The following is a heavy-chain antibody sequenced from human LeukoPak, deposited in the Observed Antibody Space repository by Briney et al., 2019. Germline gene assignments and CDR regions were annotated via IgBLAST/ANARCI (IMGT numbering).Heavy chain of an antibody. V-gene: IGHV3-48*01. CDR1: GFSFRGYS. Sequence: PGGSLRLSCAVSGFSFRGYSMSWVRQAPGKGLEWVSYISYSGSTTSYADSVKGRFTISRDNAKNSLYLQMNSPRAEDTAVYYCARVVRYSNSDYWGQGILVTVSS. CDR3: ARVVRYSNSDY. J-gene: IGHJ4*02. CDR2: ISYSGSTT. D-gene: IGHD4-11*01.